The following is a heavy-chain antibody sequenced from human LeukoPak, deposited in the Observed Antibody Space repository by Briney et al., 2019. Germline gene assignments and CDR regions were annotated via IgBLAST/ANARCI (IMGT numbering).Heavy chain of an antibody. CDR1: GFTFSNYA. D-gene: IGHD3-9*01. CDR2: ITATGGTT. Sequence: PGGSLRLSCVGSGFTFSNYAISWVRQAPGKGLQWVSGITATGGTTYYADSLKGRFTVSRDNSKNTAYLQMNSLRAEDTAVYYCARRSPSVGYDILTGLYYFDYWGQGTLVTVSS. CDR3: ARRSPSVGYDILTGLYYFDY. V-gene: IGHV3-23*01. J-gene: IGHJ4*02.